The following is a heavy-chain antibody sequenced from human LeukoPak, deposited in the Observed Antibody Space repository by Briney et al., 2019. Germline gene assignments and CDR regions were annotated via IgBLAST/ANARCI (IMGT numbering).Heavy chain of an antibody. D-gene: IGHD3-10*01. V-gene: IGHV3-53*01. Sequence: PGGSLRLSCAASGFTVSSNYMSWVRQAPGKGLEWVSVIYSGGSTYYADSVKGRFTISRDNSKNTLYLQMNSLRAEYTAVYYCARVGITKNFDYWGQGTLVTVSS. J-gene: IGHJ4*02. CDR2: IYSGGST. CDR1: GFTVSSNY. CDR3: ARVGITKNFDY.